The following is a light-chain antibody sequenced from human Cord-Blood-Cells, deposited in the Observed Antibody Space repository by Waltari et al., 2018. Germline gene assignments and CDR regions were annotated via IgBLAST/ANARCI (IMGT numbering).Light chain of an antibody. V-gene: IGLV2-14*01. CDR1: RSDVGGYNY. J-gene: IGLJ2*01. CDR2: EVS. CDR3: SSYTSSSTLV. Sequence: QSALTQPASVSGSPGQSITISCTGTRSDVGGYNYVSWYQPHPGKAPKLMIYEVSNRPSGVSKRFSGSKSGNTASLTISGLQAEDEADYYCSSYTSSSTLVFGGGTKLTVL.